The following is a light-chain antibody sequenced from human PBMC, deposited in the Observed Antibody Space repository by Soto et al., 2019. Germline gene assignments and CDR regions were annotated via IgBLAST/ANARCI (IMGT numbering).Light chain of an antibody. J-gene: IGLJ1*01. V-gene: IGLV2-14*01. CDR1: SSDVGGYNY. CDR3: SSYSTSGTPYV. CDR2: EVS. Sequence: QSALTQPASVSGTPGQSITISCTGTSSDVGGYNYVSWYQQHPGKAPKFIMYEVSNRPSGVSNRFSGSKSGNTAALTISGLQAEDEADYYCSSYSTSGTPYVFGTGTKVTVL.